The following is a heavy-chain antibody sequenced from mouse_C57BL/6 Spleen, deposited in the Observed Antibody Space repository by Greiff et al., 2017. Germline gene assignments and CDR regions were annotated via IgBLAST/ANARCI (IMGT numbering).Heavy chain of an antibody. V-gene: IGHV1-72*01. J-gene: IGHJ4*01. Sequence: QVQLKQPGAELVKPGASVKLSCKASGYTFTSYWMHWVKQRPGRGLEWIGRIDPNSGGTTYNEKFKSKATLTVDKPSSTAYMQLSSLTSEDSAVYYCAIGDSRLYYPYAMDYWGQGTSVTVSS. CDR2: IDPNSGGT. CDR1: GYTFTSYW. CDR3: AIGDSRLYYPYAMDY. D-gene: IGHD2-1*01.